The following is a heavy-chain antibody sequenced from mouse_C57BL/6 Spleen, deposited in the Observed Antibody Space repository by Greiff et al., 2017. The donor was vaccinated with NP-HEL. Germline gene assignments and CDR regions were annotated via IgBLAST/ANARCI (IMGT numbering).Heavy chain of an antibody. J-gene: IGHJ4*01. V-gene: IGHV1-69*01. Sequence: QVQLQQPGAELVMPGASVKLSCKASGYTFTSYRMHWVKQSPGQGLEWIGEIDPSDSYTSYNQKFKGKATLTVDKSSSTAYMQLRSLTSEDSAVYYCARYDVFYVAIDYWGQGTSVTVSS. D-gene: IGHD2-3*01. CDR3: ARYDVFYVAIDY. CDR2: IDPSDSYT. CDR1: GYTFTSYR.